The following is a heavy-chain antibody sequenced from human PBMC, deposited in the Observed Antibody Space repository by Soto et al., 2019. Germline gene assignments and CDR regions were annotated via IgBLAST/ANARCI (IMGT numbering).Heavy chain of an antibody. CDR2: INDSGST. J-gene: IGHJ4*02. CDR3: QGGDF. Sequence: SETLSLTXAVSGGSFRGYFWSWIRQSPDKGLEWIGEINDSGSTYYNPSFKSRLTISVDTSKSQISLTLTSVTAADSAVYYCQGGDFWGQGTRVTVSS. CDR1: GGSFRGYF. D-gene: IGHD3-16*01. V-gene: IGHV4-34*01.